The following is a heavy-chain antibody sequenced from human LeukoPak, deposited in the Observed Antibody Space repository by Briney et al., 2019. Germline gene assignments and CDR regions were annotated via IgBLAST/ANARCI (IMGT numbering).Heavy chain of an antibody. CDR2: ISGSGGST. CDR3: AKPAGAMTTVTYYFDY. J-gene: IGHJ4*02. V-gene: IGHV3-23*01. CDR1: GFTFSSYA. Sequence: GASLRLSCAASGFTFSSYAMSWVRQAPGKGLEWASAISGSGGSTYYADSVKGRFTISRDNSKNTLYLQMNSLRAEDTAVYYCAKPAGAMTTVTYYFDYWGQGTLVTVSS. D-gene: IGHD4-17*01.